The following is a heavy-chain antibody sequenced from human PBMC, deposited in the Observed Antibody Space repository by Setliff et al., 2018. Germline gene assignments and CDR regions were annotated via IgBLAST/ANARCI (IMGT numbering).Heavy chain of an antibody. J-gene: IGHJ6*03. CDR2: IYTSGST. D-gene: IGHD4-17*01. CDR1: GGSISSYY. V-gene: IGHV4-4*07. Sequence: SETLSLTCTVSGGSISSYYWSWIRQPAGKGLEWIGRIYTSGSTNYNPSLKSRVTMSVDTSKNQFSLKLSSVTAADTAVYYCARDHGDYGYYYYYMDVWGKGTTVTGSS. CDR3: ARDHGDYGYYYYYMDV.